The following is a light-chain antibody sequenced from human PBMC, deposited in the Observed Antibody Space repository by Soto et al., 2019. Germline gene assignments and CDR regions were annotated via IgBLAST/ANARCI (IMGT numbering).Light chain of an antibody. V-gene: IGKV3-20*01. J-gene: IGKJ1*01. CDR2: GAS. Sequence: EIVLTQSPGTLSLSPGERATLSCRASQSVSSNYLAWYQQKPGQAPRLHIYGASSRATGIPDRFSGSGSGTDFTLTISRLEPEDFAVYYCQQYGSSPPRTFGQGTKVEIK. CDR1: QSVSSNY. CDR3: QQYGSSPPRT.